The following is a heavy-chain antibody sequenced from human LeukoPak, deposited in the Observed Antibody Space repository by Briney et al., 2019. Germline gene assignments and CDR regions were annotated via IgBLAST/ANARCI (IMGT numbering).Heavy chain of an antibody. D-gene: IGHD3-10*01. CDR1: GFTFSDYE. CDR2: INSRGSNT. V-gene: IGHV3-48*03. J-gene: IGHJ4*02. Sequence: PGGSLRLSCAASGFTFSDYEMNWVRPAPGKGVEWVSYINSRGSNTYYTDSVKGRFTISRDNAKNSLYLQMNSLRAEDTAVYYCARGTHITLVRGALDYWGRGTLVTVSS. CDR3: ARGTHITLVRGALDY.